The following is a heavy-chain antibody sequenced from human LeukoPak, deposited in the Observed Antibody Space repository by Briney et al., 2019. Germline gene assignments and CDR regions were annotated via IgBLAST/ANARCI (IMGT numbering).Heavy chain of an antibody. CDR2: ISSSSSYI. CDR3: ARAYMVRGVITHYFDY. Sequence: GGSLRLSCAASGFTFSSYSMNWVRQAPGKGLEWVSSISSSSSYIYYADSVKGRFTISRDNAKNSLYLQVNSLRAEDTAVYYCARAYMVRGVITHYFDYWGQGTLVTVSS. J-gene: IGHJ4*02. V-gene: IGHV3-21*01. CDR1: GFTFSSYS. D-gene: IGHD3-10*01.